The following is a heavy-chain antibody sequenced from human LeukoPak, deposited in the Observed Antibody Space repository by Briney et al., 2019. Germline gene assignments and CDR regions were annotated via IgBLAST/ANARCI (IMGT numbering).Heavy chain of an antibody. J-gene: IGHJ4*02. CDR2: INHSGST. D-gene: IGHD3-22*01. CDR3: ARGGRLYYDSSGTPVDY. V-gene: IGHV4-34*01. Sequence: SETLSLTCAVYGGSFSGYYWSWIRQPPGKGPEWIGEINHSGSTNYNPSLKSRVTISVDTSKNQFSLKLSSVTAGDTAVYYCARGGRLYYDSSGTPVDYWGQGTLVTVSS. CDR1: GGSFSGYY.